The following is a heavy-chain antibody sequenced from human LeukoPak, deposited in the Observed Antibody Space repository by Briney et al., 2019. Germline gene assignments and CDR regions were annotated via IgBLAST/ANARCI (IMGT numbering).Heavy chain of an antibody. CDR2: INPNSGGT. D-gene: IGHD2-21*02. J-gene: IGHJ4*02. Sequence: ASVKVSCKTSGYTFTDYYMYWVRQAPGQGLEWMGWINPNSGGTNYAQKFQGWVTMTRDTSISTAYMELSRLRSDDTAVYYCARVPVHGDCEFDYWGQGTLVTVSS. CDR3: ARVPVHGDCEFDY. CDR1: GYTFTDYY. V-gene: IGHV1-2*04.